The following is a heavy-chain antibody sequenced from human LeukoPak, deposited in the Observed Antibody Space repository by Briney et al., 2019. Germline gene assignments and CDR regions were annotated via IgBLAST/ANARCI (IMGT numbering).Heavy chain of an antibody. CDR2: IYYSGST. V-gene: IGHV4-61*01. CDR3: ARDPTVPAAFRTGFDP. D-gene: IGHD2-2*01. CDR1: GYSISSGYY. Sequence: SETLSLTCTVSGYSISSGYYWGWIRQPPGKGLEWIGYIYYSGSTNYNPSLKSRVTISVDTSKNQFSLKQSSVTAADTAVYYCARDPTVPAAFRTGFDPWGQGTLVTVSS. J-gene: IGHJ5*02.